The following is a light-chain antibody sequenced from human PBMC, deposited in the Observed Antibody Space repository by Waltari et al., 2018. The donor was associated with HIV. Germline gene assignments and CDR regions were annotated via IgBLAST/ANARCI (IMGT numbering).Light chain of an antibody. J-gene: IGLJ2*01. V-gene: IGLV3-1*01. CDR2: QDS. Sequence: SYQLTQPPSVSVSPGQTASITCSGDKLGDKYACWYQQKPGQSPVLVIYQDSKRPSGLPGRFSVSDAGNAANLTSIGTQSMDEADYYCQAGDRSTGVFGGGTKLTVL. CDR1: KLGDKY. CDR3: QAGDRSTGV.